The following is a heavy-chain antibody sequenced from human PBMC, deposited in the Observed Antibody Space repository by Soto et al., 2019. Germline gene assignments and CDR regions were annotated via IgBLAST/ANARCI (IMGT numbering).Heavy chain of an antibody. CDR3: ATDRAAGSGIAWAGDLDY. CDR2: ISGSGGSK. V-gene: IGHV3-23*01. D-gene: IGHD6-19*01. J-gene: IGHJ4*02. CDR1: GFTFSSYA. Sequence: EVQLLESGGGLVQPGGSLRLSCAASGFTFSSYAMSWVRQPTGKGLDWVSVISGSGGSKYYADSVKGRFTVSRDNSKNTLYLQMTSLRAEDTSVYYCATDRAAGSGIAWAGDLDYWGQGTLVPVSS.